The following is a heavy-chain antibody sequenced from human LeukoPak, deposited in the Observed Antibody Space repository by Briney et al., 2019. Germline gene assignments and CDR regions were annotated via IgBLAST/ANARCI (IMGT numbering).Heavy chain of an antibody. V-gene: IGHV1-46*01. Sequence: GASVKVSRKASGYTFTSYYMHWVRQAPGQGLEWMGIINPSGGSTSYAQKFQGRVTMTRDTSTSTVYMELSSLRSEDTAVYYCARSHDYGDYGPWFDPWGQGTLVTVSS. D-gene: IGHD4-17*01. CDR1: GYTFTSYY. CDR3: ARSHDYGDYGPWFDP. CDR2: INPSGGST. J-gene: IGHJ5*02.